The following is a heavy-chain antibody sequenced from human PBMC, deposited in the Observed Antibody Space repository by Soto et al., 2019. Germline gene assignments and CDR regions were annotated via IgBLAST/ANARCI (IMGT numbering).Heavy chain of an antibody. CDR3: AKGIVVVTALSLDYGMDV. CDR1: GFTFSSYG. Sequence: GGSLRLSCAASGFTFSSYGMHWVRQAPGKGLEWVAVISYDGSNKYYADSVKGRFTISRDNSKNKLYLQMNSLRAEDTAVFYCAKGIVVVTALSLDYGMDVWGQGTTVTVS. J-gene: IGHJ6*02. D-gene: IGHD2-21*02. V-gene: IGHV3-30*18. CDR2: ISYDGSNK.